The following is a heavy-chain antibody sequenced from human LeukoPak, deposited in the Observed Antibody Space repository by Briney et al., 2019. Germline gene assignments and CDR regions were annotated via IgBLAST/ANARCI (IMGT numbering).Heavy chain of an antibody. CDR1: GFTVSSNY. CDR2: IYSDGTK. V-gene: IGHV3-53*01. J-gene: IGHJ4*02. CDR3: ARREINGYYLS. Sequence: PGGSLRLSCAASGFTVSSNYMSWVRQAPGKGLEWVSVIYSDGTKYYGDSVKGRFASSRDSSKNTLYLQRDSLRVEDTAMYYCARREINGYYLSWGQGTLVTVSS. D-gene: IGHD3-22*01.